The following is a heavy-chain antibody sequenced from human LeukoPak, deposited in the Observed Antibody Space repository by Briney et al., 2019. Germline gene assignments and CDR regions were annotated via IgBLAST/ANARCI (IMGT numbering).Heavy chain of an antibody. D-gene: IGHD1-1*01. V-gene: IGHV3-30*02. Sequence: GGSLRLSCAVSGLTFSSYGMHWVRQAPGKGLEWVSFIRFDGSNKYYADSVKGRFTISRDNSKNTLYLQMNSLGPEDTAVYYCAKNPAGNEDLDSWGQGTLVTVSS. CDR2: IRFDGSNK. J-gene: IGHJ4*02. CDR3: AKNPAGNEDLDS. CDR1: GLTFSSYG.